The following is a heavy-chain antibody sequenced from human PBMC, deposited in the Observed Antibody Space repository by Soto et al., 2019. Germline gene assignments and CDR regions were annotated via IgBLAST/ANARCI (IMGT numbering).Heavy chain of an antibody. CDR1: GFTFSDFY. D-gene: IGHD2-15*01. CDR2: ISGTGSYT. J-gene: IGHJ5*02. CDR3: AKDPRWYCSGGSCYPNWFDP. V-gene: IGHV3-11*05. Sequence: GGSLRLSCAASGFTFSDFYISWVRQAPGKGLEWVSYISGTGSYTTYADSVKGRFTISRDNSKNTLYLQMNSLRAEDTAVYYCAKDPRWYCSGGSCYPNWFDPWGQGTLVTVSS.